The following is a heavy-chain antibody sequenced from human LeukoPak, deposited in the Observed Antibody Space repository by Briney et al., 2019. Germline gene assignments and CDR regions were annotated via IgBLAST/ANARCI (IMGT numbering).Heavy chain of an antibody. CDR3: ARMYDILTGPDY. CDR1: GYTFTGYY. D-gene: IGHD3-9*01. V-gene: IGHV1-18*04. J-gene: IGHJ4*02. Sequence: GASVKVSCKASGYTFTGYYMHWVRQAPGQGLEWMGWISAYNGNTNYAQKLQGRVTMTTDTSTSTAYMELRSLRSDDTAVYYCARMYDILTGPDYWGQGTLVTVSS. CDR2: ISAYNGNT.